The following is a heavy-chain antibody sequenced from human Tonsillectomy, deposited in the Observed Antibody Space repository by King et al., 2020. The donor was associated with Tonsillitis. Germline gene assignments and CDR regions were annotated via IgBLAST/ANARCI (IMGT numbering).Heavy chain of an antibody. J-gene: IGHJ4*02. V-gene: IGHV4-31*03. Sequence: VQLQESGPGLVKPSQTLSLTCSVAGGPISSGGYYWSWIRQHPGQGLEWVGYVDYTGRTYSNPSLQSRVTISRDTSKNQFSLNLTSVTAADTAVYYCAGSGATFNYWGRGTLVTVSS. CDR2: VDYTGRT. CDR3: AGSGATFNY. CDR1: GGPISSGGYY. D-gene: IGHD6-19*01.